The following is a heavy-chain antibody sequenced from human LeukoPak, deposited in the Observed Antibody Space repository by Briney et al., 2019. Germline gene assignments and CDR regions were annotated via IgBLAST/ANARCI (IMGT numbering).Heavy chain of an antibody. Sequence: ASVTVSCKASGYTFTSYGTSWVRQAPGQGLEWMGWISAYNGNTNYAQKFQGRVTMTTDTSTSTAYMELRSLRSDDTAVYYCARDRPVLLWFGELSHYYGMDVWGQGTTVTVSS. CDR3: ARDRPVLLWFGELSHYYGMDV. CDR2: ISAYNGNT. J-gene: IGHJ6*02. CDR1: GYTFTSYG. D-gene: IGHD3-10*01. V-gene: IGHV1-18*01.